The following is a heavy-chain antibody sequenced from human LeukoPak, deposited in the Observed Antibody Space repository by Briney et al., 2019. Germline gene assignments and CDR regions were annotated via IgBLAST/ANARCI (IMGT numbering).Heavy chain of an antibody. Sequence: GGSLRLSCAASGFTFSSYEMNWVRQAPGKGLEWVSYISSSDSTIYYADSVKGRFTISRDNAKNSLHLQMNSLRAEDTAVYYCARRYSSRWAFDYWGQGTLVTVSS. CDR1: GFTFSSYE. CDR3: ARRYSSRWAFDY. CDR2: ISSSDSTI. D-gene: IGHD6-13*01. V-gene: IGHV3-48*03. J-gene: IGHJ4*02.